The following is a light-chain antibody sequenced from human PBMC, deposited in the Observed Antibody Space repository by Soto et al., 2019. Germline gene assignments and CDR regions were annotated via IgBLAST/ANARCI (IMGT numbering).Light chain of an antibody. CDR1: SSDVGGYNY. CDR2: DVS. V-gene: IGLV2-14*03. Sequence: QSVLTQPASVSGSPGQSITISCTGTSSDVGGYNYVSWYQHHPGKVPQLLTYDVSNRPSGVSNRFSGSKSGNTASLTISGLQAEDEADYYCYSYTSSNTYVFGTGTKLTVL. J-gene: IGLJ1*01. CDR3: YSYTSSNTYV.